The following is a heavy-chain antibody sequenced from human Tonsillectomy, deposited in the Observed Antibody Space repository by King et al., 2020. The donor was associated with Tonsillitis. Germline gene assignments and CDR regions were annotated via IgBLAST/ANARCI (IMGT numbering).Heavy chain of an antibody. J-gene: IGHJ4*02. CDR2: IYDSGTT. D-gene: IGHD4-11*01. Sequence: QLQESGPGLVKPSQTLSLTCAVFGGSTTSGRYSWHWIRQSPEKGLEWIGHIYDSGTTSYNPSLKSRVTISVDTSKNQFSLKLNSVTAADTAVYYCARAPGYSDYFYDYWGQGSLVTVSS. CDR1: GGSTTSGRYS. V-gene: IGHV4-30-4*07. CDR3: ARAPGYSDYFYDY.